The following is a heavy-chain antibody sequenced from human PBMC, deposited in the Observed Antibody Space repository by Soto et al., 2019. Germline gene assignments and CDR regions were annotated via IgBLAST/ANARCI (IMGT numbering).Heavy chain of an antibody. J-gene: IGHJ6*02. CDR3: ARRTHYSNDERHGMDV. Sequence: VQLQESGPGLVKPSGTLSLTCAVSGGSISSSNWCSWFRQPPGKGLEWIGEIYHSGSTNYNPSLKSRVTISVDKSKNQFSLKLSAVTAADTAVYYCARRTHYSNDERHGMDVWGQGTTVTVSS. CDR2: IYHSGST. CDR1: GGSISSSNW. D-gene: IGHD4-4*01. V-gene: IGHV4-4*02.